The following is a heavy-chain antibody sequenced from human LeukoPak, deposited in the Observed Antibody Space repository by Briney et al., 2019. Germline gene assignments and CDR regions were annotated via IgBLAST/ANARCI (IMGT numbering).Heavy chain of an antibody. J-gene: IGHJ6*03. CDR3: ARARSSYYYYMDV. CDR2: IYYSGST. D-gene: IGHD1-14*01. V-gene: IGHV4-59*01. CDR1: GGSLSSYY. Sequence: SETLSLTCSVSGGSLSSYYWGWIRQPPGKGLEWIGYIYYSGSTNYNPSLKSRVTISVDTSKNQFSLKLSSVTAADTAVYYCARARSSYYYYMDVWGKGTTVTVSS.